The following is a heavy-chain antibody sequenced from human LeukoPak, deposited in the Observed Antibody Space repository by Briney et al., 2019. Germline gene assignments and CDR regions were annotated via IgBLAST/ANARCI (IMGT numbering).Heavy chain of an antibody. CDR3: ASGYTGYSAFDY. V-gene: IGHV4-61*05. D-gene: IGHD5-12*01. J-gene: IGHJ4*02. Sequence: SETLSLTCTVSGGSISSSSYYWSWIRQPPGKGLEWIGYIYYSGNTNYNPSLKSRVTISVDTSKNQFSLKLSSVTAADTAIYYCASGYTGYSAFDYWGQGTLVTVSS. CDR1: GGSISSSSYY. CDR2: IYYSGNT.